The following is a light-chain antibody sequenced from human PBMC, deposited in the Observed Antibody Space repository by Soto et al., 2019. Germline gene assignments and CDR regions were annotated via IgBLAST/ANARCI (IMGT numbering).Light chain of an antibody. V-gene: IGKV1-39*01. CDR3: QQTDSTPWT. CDR2: TAS. CDR1: QSISTF. J-gene: IGKJ1*01. Sequence: DIQMTQSPSSLSASLGDRVTITCRASQSISTFLNWYQQKPGEAPKILIYTASSLQSGVPSRFRGSGSATDFTLTISSLQPEDVATYHCQQTDSTPWTFGQGTKVEIK.